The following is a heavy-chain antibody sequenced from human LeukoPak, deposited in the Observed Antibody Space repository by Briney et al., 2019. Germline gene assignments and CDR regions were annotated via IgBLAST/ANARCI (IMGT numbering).Heavy chain of an antibody. CDR3: ARDYYANIAHSHTFPY. Sequence: GGSLRLSCAVSGFTVSNHAMSWVRQAPGKGLEWVSTIGGGGGDRYYADSVKGRFTISRDNSKNTLYLQMNSLRAEDTAVYYCARDYYANIAHSHTFPYWGQGTLLTVSS. CDR2: IGGGGGDR. D-gene: IGHD3-16*01. V-gene: IGHV3-23*01. J-gene: IGHJ4*02. CDR1: GFTVSNHA.